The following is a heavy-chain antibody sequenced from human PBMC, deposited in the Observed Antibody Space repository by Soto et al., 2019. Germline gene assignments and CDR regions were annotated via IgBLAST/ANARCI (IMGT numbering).Heavy chain of an antibody. CDR1: GGSIGGVGYS. D-gene: IGHD3-10*01. V-gene: IGHV4-30-2*01. Sequence: PSETLSLTCAVSGGSIGGVGYSWSWIRQPPGGGLEWIGYMYHSGTFLKSPSLKTRLTMSLDMSKNQFSLTLNSMTAADTAVYYCARAQFYSGSGNYNNLMYDAWGQGIQVTVSS. CDR3: ARAQFYSGSGNYNNLMYDA. J-gene: IGHJ5*02. CDR2: MYHSGTF.